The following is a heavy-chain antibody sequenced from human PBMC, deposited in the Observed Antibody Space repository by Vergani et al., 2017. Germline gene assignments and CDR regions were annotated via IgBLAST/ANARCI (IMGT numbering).Heavy chain of an antibody. CDR2: ISAYNGNT. CDR3: ARDAPKAPGGFDY. J-gene: IGHJ4*02. CDR1: GYTFTNYP. V-gene: IGHV1-18*01. Sequence: QVQLLQSGSELKKPGASVRISCEASGYTFTNYPLIWVRQAPGQGLEFMGWISAYNGNTNYAQKLQGRVTMTTDTSTSTAYMELRSLRSDDTAVYYCARDAPKAPGGFDYWGQGTLVTVSS.